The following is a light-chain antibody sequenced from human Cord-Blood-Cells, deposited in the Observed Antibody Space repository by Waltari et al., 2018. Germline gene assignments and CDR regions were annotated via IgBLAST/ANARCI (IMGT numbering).Light chain of an antibody. CDR3: CSYAGSYTLYV. V-gene: IGLV2-11*01. CDR1: SSDVGCYNY. CDR2: DVS. J-gene: IGLJ1*01. Sequence: QSALTQPRSVSGSPGQSVTISCPGTSSDVGCYNYVSWYQQHPGKAPKLMIYDVSKRPSGVPDRFSGSKSGNTASLTISGLQAEDEADYYCCSYAGSYTLYVFGTGTKVTVL.